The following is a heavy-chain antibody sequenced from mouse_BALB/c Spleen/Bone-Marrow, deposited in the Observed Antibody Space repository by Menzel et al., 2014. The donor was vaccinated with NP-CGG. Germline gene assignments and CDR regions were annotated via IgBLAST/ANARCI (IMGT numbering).Heavy chain of an antibody. CDR1: GFSLTNYG. Sequence: VQVVESGPGLVQPSQSLSITCTVSGFSLTNYGVHWVRLSPGKGLEWLGVIWNSGNTNYNAAFISRLSINMDNSKSQVFFKMNRLQANDTAVYYCARNYEGVGAMDYWGQGTSVTVSS. V-gene: IGHV2-2*02. J-gene: IGHJ4*01. D-gene: IGHD1-1*01. CDR2: IWNSGNT. CDR3: ARNYEGVGAMDY.